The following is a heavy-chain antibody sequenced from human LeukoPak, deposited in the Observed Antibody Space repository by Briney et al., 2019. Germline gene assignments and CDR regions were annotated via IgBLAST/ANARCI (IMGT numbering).Heavy chain of an antibody. D-gene: IGHD2-2*01. CDR3: ARGLESPIVVPAGWYVFGY. J-gene: IGHJ4*02. Sequence: SETLSLTCTVSGYSISSGYYWGWIRQPPGRGLEWIGSIYHSGSAYYNPSLKSRVTISVDTSKNQFSLKLSSVTAADTAVYYSARGLESPIVVPAGWYVFGYWGQGTLVTVSS. CDR1: GYSISSGYY. V-gene: IGHV4-38-2*02. CDR2: IYHSGSA.